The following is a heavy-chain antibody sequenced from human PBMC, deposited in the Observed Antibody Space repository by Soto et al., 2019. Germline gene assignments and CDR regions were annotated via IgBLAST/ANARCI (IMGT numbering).Heavy chain of an antibody. D-gene: IGHD3-22*01. V-gene: IGHV3-15*01. J-gene: IGHJ4*02. CDR1: GIIFSNTW. CDR3: ATDPPRNYYDSSGFPRSI. CDR2: IKSNTDGGTT. Sequence: GSLRLSCTASGIIFSNTWINWVRQAPGKGLEWVGRIKSNTDGGTTDYATPVKGRFALSRDDSQNTLYLQMTGLKAEDTAVYYCATDPPRNYYDSSGFPRSIWGQGTLVTVSS.